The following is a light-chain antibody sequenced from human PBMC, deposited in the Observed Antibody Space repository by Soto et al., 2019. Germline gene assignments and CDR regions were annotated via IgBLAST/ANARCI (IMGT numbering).Light chain of an antibody. V-gene: IGLV2-14*01. Sequence: QSALTQPASVSGSPGQSITISCTGTSSDVGAYNYVSWCQQHPGKAPKVIIYDVNNRPSGVSNRFSGSKSGNTASLTISGLQAEYEADYYCSSYTISNAWVFGGGTKLTVL. J-gene: IGLJ3*02. CDR3: SSYTISNAWV. CDR1: SSDVGAYNY. CDR2: DVN.